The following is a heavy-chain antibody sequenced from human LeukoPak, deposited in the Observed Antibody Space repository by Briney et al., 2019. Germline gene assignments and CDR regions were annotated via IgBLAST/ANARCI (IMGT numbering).Heavy chain of an antibody. D-gene: IGHD3-10*02. Sequence: VASVKVSCKASGYTFTSYGISWVRQAPGQGLEWMGGIIPIFGTANYAQKFQGRVTITADESTSTAYMELSSLRSDDTAVYYCARGPSVSVLPFFYYYMDVWGKGTTVTVSS. CDR2: IIPIFGTA. CDR3: ARGPSVSVLPFFYYYMDV. V-gene: IGHV1-69*13. J-gene: IGHJ6*03. CDR1: GYTFTSYG.